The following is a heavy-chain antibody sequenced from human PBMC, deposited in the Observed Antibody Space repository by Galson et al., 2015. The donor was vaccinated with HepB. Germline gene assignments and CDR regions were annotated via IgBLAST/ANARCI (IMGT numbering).Heavy chain of an antibody. Sequence: SLRLSCAASGFTFNTFWMHWVRQAPGKGLVWVSHINSDGSNTKYADSVMGRFTISRDNTKNTLYLQMNSLRAEDTAVYYCATDTRYCSGGSCYFNWFDPWGQGTLVTVSS. CDR2: INSDGSNT. V-gene: IGHV3-74*03. CDR1: GFTFNTFW. J-gene: IGHJ5*02. D-gene: IGHD2-15*01. CDR3: ATDTRYCSGGSCYFNWFDP.